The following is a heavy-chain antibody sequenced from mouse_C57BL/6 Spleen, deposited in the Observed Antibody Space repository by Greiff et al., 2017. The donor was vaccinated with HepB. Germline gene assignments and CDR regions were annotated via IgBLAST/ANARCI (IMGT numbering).Heavy chain of an antibody. V-gene: IGHV1-54*01. Sequence: VKLMESGAELVRPGTSVKVSCKASGYAFTNYLIEWVKQRPGQGLEWIGVINPGSGGTNYNEKFKGKATLTADKSSSTAYMQLSSLTSEDSAVYFCARSSGSSFGGFAYWGQGTLVTVSA. D-gene: IGHD1-1*01. CDR1: GYAFTNYL. J-gene: IGHJ3*01. CDR3: ARSSGSSFGGFAY. CDR2: INPGSGGT.